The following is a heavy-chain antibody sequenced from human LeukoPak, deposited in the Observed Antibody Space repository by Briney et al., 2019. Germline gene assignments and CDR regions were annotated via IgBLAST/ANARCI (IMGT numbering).Heavy chain of an antibody. CDR3: ARDFEFTTEDTFASPDY. J-gene: IGHJ4*02. D-gene: IGHD5-18*01. V-gene: IGHV3-33*08. Sequence: GGSLRLSCAASGFTFSDYTMDWVRQAPGKGLEWVAVIWYDASKEYYQNSVEGRFTISRDDSKNTLYLQMNSLRPEDTAMYYCARDFEFTTEDTFASPDYWGQGTLVTVSS. CDR1: GFTFSDYT. CDR2: IWYDASKE.